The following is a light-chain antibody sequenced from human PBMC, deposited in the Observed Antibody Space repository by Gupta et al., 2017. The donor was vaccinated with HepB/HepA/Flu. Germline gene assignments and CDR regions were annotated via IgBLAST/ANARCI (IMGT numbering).Light chain of an antibody. CDR2: QDN. J-gene: IGLJ2*01. CDR1: KMGDKF. V-gene: IGLV3-1*01. CDR3: QAWDSNNVL. Sequence: SYEVTQPPSVSVFPGQTDSLSCSGEKMGDKFVSWYQLKPGQSPTLVIFQDNKRPSGIPERFSGSNSGNTATLTITGTQALDEADYFCQAWDSNNVLFGGGTKLTVL.